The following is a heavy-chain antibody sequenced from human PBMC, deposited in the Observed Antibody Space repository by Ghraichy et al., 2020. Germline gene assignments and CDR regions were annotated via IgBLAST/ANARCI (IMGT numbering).Heavy chain of an antibody. CDR1: GGSISSYY. J-gene: IGHJ4*02. V-gene: IGHV4-4*07. Sequence: SETLSLTCTVSGGSISSYYWSWIRQPVGKGLEWIGRIYTSGSTNYNPSLKSRVTMSVDTSKNQFSLKLSSVTAADTAVYYCARDQGRYSSGWYWGYFDYWGQGTLVTVSS. CDR2: IYTSGST. CDR3: ARDQGRYSSGWYWGYFDY. D-gene: IGHD6-19*01.